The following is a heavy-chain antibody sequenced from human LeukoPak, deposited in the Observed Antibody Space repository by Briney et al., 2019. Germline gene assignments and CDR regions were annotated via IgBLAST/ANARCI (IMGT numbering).Heavy chain of an antibody. CDR1: GGSISSYY. CDR2: IYYSGST. V-gene: IGHV4-59*01. J-gene: IGHJ3*02. D-gene: IGHD1-26*01. CDR3: ARHGRYPESGAFDI. Sequence: PSETLSLTCTVSGGSISSYYWSWIRQPPGKGLEWIGYIYYSGSTNYNPSLKSRVTISVDTSKNQFSLKLSSVTAADTAVYYCARHGRYPESGAFDIWGQGTMVTVSS.